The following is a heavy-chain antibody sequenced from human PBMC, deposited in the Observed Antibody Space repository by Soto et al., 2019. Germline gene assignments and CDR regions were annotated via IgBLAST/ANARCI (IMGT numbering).Heavy chain of an antibody. CDR2: IYYSGST. V-gene: IGHV4-59*01. Sequence: TSETLSLTCTVSGGSISSYYWSWIRQPPGKGLEWIGYIYYSGSTNYNPSLKSRVTISVDTSKNQFSLKLRSVTAADTAVYYCARGRGSCGICNHWFYPWCHGSLVTVPS. J-gene: IGHJ5*02. D-gene: IGHD2-15*01. CDR1: GGSISSYY. CDR3: ARGRGSCGICNHWFYP.